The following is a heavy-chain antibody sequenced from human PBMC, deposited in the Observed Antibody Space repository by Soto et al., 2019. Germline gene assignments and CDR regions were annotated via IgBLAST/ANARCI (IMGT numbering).Heavy chain of an antibody. J-gene: IGHJ6*02. CDR2: INPSGGT. CDR3: ARDRQYYHFWGGYENEGPYGMDV. Sequence: QVQLQQWGAGLLKPSETLSLTCAVYGGSFSGYYWTWIRQAPGKGLEWIGEINPSGGTTYTSSLKGRVPISVDTSKNQFSLILYSVTAADTAVYYCARDRQYYHFWGGYENEGPYGMDVWGQGTTVTVSS. D-gene: IGHD3-3*02. V-gene: IGHV4-34*02. CDR1: GGSFSGYY.